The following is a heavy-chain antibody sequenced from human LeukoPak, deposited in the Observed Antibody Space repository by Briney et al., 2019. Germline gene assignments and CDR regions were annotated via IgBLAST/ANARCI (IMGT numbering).Heavy chain of an antibody. CDR2: IYWDDDK. V-gene: IGHV2-5*02. J-gene: IGHJ5*02. Sequence: SGPTLVNPTQTLTLTCTFSGFSLSTSGVGVGWIRQPPGKALEWLALIYWDDDKRYSPSLKSRLTITKDTSKNQVVLTMTNMDPVDTATYYCAHRVPSDYSNYGRFDPWGQGTLVTVSS. CDR3: AHRVPSDYSNYGRFDP. D-gene: IGHD4-11*01. CDR1: GFSLSTSGVG.